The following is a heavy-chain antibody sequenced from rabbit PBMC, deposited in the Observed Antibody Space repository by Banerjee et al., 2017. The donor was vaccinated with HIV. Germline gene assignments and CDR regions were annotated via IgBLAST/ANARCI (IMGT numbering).Heavy chain of an antibody. Sequence: QEQLVESGGGLVKPEGSLALTCKASGFSFSSSDYICWVRQAPGKGLEWISCIAGSSSGFTYSATWAKGRFTISKTSSTTVTLQMTSLTAADTATYFCARDLPDIIGWNFGFWGPGTLVTVS. V-gene: IGHV1S45*01. D-gene: IGHD1-1*01. CDR1: GFSFSSSDY. CDR2: IAGSSSGFT. J-gene: IGHJ3*01. CDR3: ARDLPDIIGWNFGF.